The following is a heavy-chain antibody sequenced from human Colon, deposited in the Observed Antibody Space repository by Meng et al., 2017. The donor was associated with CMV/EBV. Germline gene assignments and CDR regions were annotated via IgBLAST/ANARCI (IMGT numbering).Heavy chain of an antibody. Sequence: AAVKVSCKTSGYSFTTYSIAWVRQTPGQGLEWMGWVSPYNGNSTFAQKFQGRLTVTSDTSTNTAYMDLRSLRSDETALYYCARANVVGSLDHWGPGTLVTVSS. CDR1: GYSFTTYS. CDR2: VSPYNGNS. CDR3: ARANVVGSLDH. J-gene: IGHJ4*02. D-gene: IGHD2-15*01. V-gene: IGHV1-18*04.